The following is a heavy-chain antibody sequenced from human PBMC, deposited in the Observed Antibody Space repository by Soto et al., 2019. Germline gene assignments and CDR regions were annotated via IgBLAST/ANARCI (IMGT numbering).Heavy chain of an antibody. V-gene: IGHV2-5*01. D-gene: IGHD3-3*01. Sequence: QITLKESGPTLVKPTQTLTLTCTFSGFSLSTSGVGVGWIRQPPGKALEWLALIYWNDDKRYSPSLKSRLTITKDTSKHQVVLTMTIMDPVDTATYYCAHRRSSSYYDFWSGSRRTDWFAPWGQGTLVTVSS. CDR1: GFSLSTSGVG. CDR3: AHRRSSSYYDFWSGSRRTDWFAP. CDR2: IYWNDDK. J-gene: IGHJ5*02.